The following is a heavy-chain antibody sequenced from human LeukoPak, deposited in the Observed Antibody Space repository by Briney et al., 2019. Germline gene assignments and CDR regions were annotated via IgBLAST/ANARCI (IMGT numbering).Heavy chain of an antibody. V-gene: IGHV3-23*01. CDR3: AKPGYNRFDY. CDR1: GFTFSSYA. D-gene: IGHD5-24*01. J-gene: IGHJ4*02. Sequence: GGSLRLSCAASGFTFSSYAMSWVRQAPGKGLEWVSSISGSGSGGSTYYADSVKGRFTISRDNSKNTLYLQMNSLIAEDTAVYYCAKPGYNRFDYWGQGTRVTVSS. CDR2: ISGSGSGGST.